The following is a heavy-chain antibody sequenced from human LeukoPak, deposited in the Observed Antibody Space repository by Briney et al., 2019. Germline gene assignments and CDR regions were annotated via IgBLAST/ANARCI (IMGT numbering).Heavy chain of an antibody. Sequence: SVKVSCKASGGTFSSYAISWVRQAPGQGLEWMGGIIPIFGTANYAQKFQGRVTITTDESTSTAYMELSSLRSEDTAVYYCARGADGSPSTYYYYYYMDVWGKGTTVTVSS. V-gene: IGHV1-69*05. J-gene: IGHJ6*03. CDR1: GGTFSSYA. CDR3: ARGADGSPSTYYYYYYMDV. CDR2: IIPIFGTA.